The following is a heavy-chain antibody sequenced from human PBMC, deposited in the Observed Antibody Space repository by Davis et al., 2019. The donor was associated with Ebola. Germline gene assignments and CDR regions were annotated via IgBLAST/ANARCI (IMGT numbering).Heavy chain of an antibody. CDR2: INHSGST. J-gene: IGHJ4*02. CDR3: ARARGYSYGALNFDY. CDR1: GGSISSSSYY. Sequence: SETLSLTCTVSGGSISSSSYYWGWIRQPPGKGLEWIGEINHSGSTNYNPSLKSRVTISVDTSKNQFSLKLSSVTAADTAVYYCARARGYSYGALNFDYWGQGTLVTVSS. D-gene: IGHD5-18*01. V-gene: IGHV4-39*07.